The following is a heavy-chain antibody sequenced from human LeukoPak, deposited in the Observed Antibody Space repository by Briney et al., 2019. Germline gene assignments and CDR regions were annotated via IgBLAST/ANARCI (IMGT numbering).Heavy chain of an antibody. CDR1: GYTFTSYY. V-gene: IGHV1-46*01. Sequence: ASVKVSCKASGYTFTSYYMHWVRQTPGQGLEWMGIINPSGGSTSDAQKFQGRVTMSRDTSTSTVYMELSSLRSEDTAVYYCARGSWQQLVLWGVGYYFDYWGQGTLVTVSS. D-gene: IGHD6-13*01. CDR2: INPSGGST. CDR3: ARGSWQQLVLWGVGYYFDY. J-gene: IGHJ4*02.